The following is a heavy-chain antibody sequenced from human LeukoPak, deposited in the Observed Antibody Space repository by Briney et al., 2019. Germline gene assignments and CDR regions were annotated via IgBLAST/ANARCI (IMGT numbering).Heavy chain of an antibody. V-gene: IGHV4-61*05. J-gene: IGHJ4*02. CDR1: GGSISSSSYY. CDR2: IYYSGST. Sequence: SETLSLTCTVSGGSISSSSYYWGWIRLPPGKGLEWIGYIYYSGSTKYNPSLKSRVTISVDTSKNQFSLKLISVTAVDTAVYYCARAPGTTFFGDSWGPGALVTVSS. CDR3: ARAPGTTFFGDS. D-gene: IGHD1-1*01.